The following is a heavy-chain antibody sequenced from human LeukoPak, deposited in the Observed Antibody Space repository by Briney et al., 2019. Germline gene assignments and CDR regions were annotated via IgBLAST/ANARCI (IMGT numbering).Heavy chain of an antibody. CDR2: IFYSGST. D-gene: IGHD6-19*01. Sequence: SETLSLTCTVSGGSISSYYWSWIRQPPGKALGGIGYIFYSGSTNYNPSLKSRVTISLDTSRNQFSLNLNSVTAADTALYYCARENSGWYTYWYYYMDVWGKGTTVTISS. CDR1: GGSISSYY. CDR3: ARENSGWYTYWYYYMDV. J-gene: IGHJ6*03. V-gene: IGHV4-59*12.